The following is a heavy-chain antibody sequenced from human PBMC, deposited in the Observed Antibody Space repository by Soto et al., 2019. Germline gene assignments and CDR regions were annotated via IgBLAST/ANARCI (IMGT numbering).Heavy chain of an antibody. D-gene: IGHD6-13*01. Sequence: QVQLVQSGAEVKKPGASVKVSCKASGYTFTSYGISWVRQAPGQGLEWMGWISAYNGNTNYAQKLQGRVTMTTDTSTSTAYMEQRSLRSDDTAVYYCARDLWPERVAAAGIPYYYYGMDVWGQGTTVTVSS. CDR3: ARDLWPERVAAAGIPYYYYGMDV. V-gene: IGHV1-18*01. CDR2: ISAYNGNT. CDR1: GYTFTSYG. J-gene: IGHJ6*02.